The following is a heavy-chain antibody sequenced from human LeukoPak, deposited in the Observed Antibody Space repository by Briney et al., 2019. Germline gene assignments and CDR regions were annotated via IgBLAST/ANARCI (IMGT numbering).Heavy chain of an antibody. CDR1: GGSISSSSYY. Sequence: SETLSLTCTVSGGSISSSSYYWGWIRQPPGKGLEWIGSIHYSGSTYYNPSLKSRVTISVDTSKNQFSLKLSSVTAADTAVYYCASLPQGGTFNNYYFYYMDVWGKGTTVTISS. CDR2: IHYSGST. J-gene: IGHJ6*03. D-gene: IGHD3-16*01. V-gene: IGHV4-39*01. CDR3: ASLPQGGTFNNYYFYYMDV.